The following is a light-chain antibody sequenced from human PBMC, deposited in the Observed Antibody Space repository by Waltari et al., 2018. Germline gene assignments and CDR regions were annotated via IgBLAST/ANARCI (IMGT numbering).Light chain of an antibody. CDR2: DDR. CDR3: TSYTSSSSSAYVV. Sequence: QSALTQPRSVSGSPGQSVTISCTGTSSDVVDYSYVSWSQQHPATAPKLMLYDDRKRPSGVSNRFSGSKSGNTASLTISGLQSEDEADYYCTSYTSSSSSAYVVFGGGTKLTVL. V-gene: IGLV2-11*01. CDR1: SSDVVDYSY. J-gene: IGLJ2*01.